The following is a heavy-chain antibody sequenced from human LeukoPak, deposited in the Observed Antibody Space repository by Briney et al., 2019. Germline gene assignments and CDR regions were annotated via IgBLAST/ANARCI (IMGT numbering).Heavy chain of an antibody. CDR1: GFTVSSNY. Sequence: PGGSLRLSCAASGFTVSSNYMSWVRQAQGKGLEWVSVIYSGGSTYYADSVKGRFTISRDNAKNSLYLQMNSLRAEDTAVYYCARAVWEQQLVYYYYYYMDVWGKGTTVTVSS. CDR2: IYSGGST. V-gene: IGHV3-66*01. D-gene: IGHD6-13*01. CDR3: ARAVWEQQLVYYYYYYMDV. J-gene: IGHJ6*03.